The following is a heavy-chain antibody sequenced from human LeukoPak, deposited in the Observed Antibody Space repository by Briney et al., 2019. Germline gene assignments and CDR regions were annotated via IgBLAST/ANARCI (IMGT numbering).Heavy chain of an antibody. Sequence: SETLSLTCTVSGVTISSNYWNWLRQPAGKGLEWIGRIYNTGSTNYNPSLESRVTMSVGTSKNQFSLKLSSVTAADTAVYYCVRAKISAAGVWLFDPWGQGTLITVSS. D-gene: IGHD6-13*01. CDR1: GVTISSNY. CDR2: IYNTGST. V-gene: IGHV4-4*07. J-gene: IGHJ5*02. CDR3: VRAKISAAGVWLFDP.